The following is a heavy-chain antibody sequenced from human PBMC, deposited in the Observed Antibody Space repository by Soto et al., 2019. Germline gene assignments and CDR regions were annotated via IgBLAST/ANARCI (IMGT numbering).Heavy chain of an antibody. CDR3: ARGTTVDV. Sequence: PSETLSLTCTVSGASISSYYWSWIRRPPGKGLEWIGYIYYSGSTNYNPSLKSRVTISVDTSKNQFSLKLSSVTAADTAVYYCARGTTVDVWGQGTTVTAP. D-gene: IGHD4-4*01. J-gene: IGHJ6*02. CDR1: GASISSYY. V-gene: IGHV4-59*01. CDR2: IYYSGST.